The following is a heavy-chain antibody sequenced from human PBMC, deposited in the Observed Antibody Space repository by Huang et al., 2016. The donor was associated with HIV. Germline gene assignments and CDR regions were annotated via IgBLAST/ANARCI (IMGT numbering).Heavy chain of an antibody. CDR2: ISPGGTT. D-gene: IGHD6-19*01. CDR3: ARLVVSVAGAHFDY. J-gene: IGHJ4*02. CDR1: GGSFSAYY. V-gene: IGHV4-34*01. Sequence: QVQLQQWGAGLLKSSETLSLTCAVYGGSFSAYYWSWIRQSPGKGLEWIGEISPGGTTNFNPSLKRRVTISVDTSKNQFSLKLNSVTAADTAVYYCARLVVSVAGAHFDYWGQGTLVTVSS.